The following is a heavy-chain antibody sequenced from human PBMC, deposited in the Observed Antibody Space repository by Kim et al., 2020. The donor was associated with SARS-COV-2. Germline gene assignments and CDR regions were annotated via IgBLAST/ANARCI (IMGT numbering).Heavy chain of an antibody. CDR1: GFTFSSYA. CDR3: AKDYGSGHRYNWFDP. J-gene: IGHJ5*02. CDR2: ISGGGGST. V-gene: IGHV3-23*01. Sequence: GGSLRLSCAASGFTFSSYAMSWVRQAPGKGLEWVSGISGGGGSTYYADSVKGRFTISRDNSKNTLYLQMNSLRAEDTAVYYCAKDYGSGHRYNWFDPWGQGTLVTVSS. D-gene: IGHD3-10*01.